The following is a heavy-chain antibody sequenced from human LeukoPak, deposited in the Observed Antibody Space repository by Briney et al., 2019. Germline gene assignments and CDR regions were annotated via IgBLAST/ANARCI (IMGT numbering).Heavy chain of an antibody. J-gene: IGHJ5*01. CDR1: GFTFNKYG. CDR3: ARDGSGLAVRGWFDF. V-gene: IGHV3-33*01. CDR2: IWYDGSYE. Sequence: GGSLRLSCVASGFTFNKYGVHWVRQAPGKGLEWAAVIWYDGSYEYYADSVKGRLAISRDNDKNTVNLQMNSLRVEDTAVYYCARDGSGLAVRGWFDFWGQGTLVTVSS. D-gene: IGHD3-10*01.